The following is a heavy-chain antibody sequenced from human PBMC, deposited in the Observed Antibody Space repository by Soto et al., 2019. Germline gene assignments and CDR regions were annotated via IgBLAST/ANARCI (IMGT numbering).Heavy chain of an antibody. Sequence: ASVKVSCKASGYTFTSYAMHWVRQAPGQRLEWMGWINAGNGNTKYSQKFQGRVTITRDTSASTAYMELSSLRSEDTAVYYCARGSGYDLPNYYYMDVWGKGTTVTVSS. D-gene: IGHD5-12*01. CDR2: INAGNGNT. CDR3: ARGSGYDLPNYYYMDV. J-gene: IGHJ6*03. V-gene: IGHV1-3*01. CDR1: GYTFTSYA.